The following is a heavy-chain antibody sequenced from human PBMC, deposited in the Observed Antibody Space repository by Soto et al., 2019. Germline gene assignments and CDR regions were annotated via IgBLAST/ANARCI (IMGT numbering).Heavy chain of an antibody. V-gene: IGHV3-23*01. J-gene: IGHJ4*02. CDR1: GFSFSTYT. CDR2: ISSSGGNT. Sequence: GGSLRLSCAASGFSFSTYTMSWVRQAPGKGLEWVSGISSSGGNTYYSDSVKGRFTISRDNSKDTLFLQMNRLGAEDTALYFCPQPLRPGVAPTYFDYWGQGNLVTVSS. CDR3: PQPLRPGVAPTYFDY. D-gene: IGHD3-16*01.